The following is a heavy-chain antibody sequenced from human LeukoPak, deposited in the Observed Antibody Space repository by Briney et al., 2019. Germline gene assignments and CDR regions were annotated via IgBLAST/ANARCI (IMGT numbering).Heavy chain of an antibody. Sequence: GSLRLSCAASGFTFSNYAMHVVRQAPGKGLGRVAVISDDGSNKYYADSVKGRFTISRDKSKNTLSQQMNGLRVEDTAVYYCAKWDRYYYDSSGSPGAFDIWGQGTMVTVSS. CDR2: ISDDGSNK. V-gene: IGHV3-30-3*01. CDR3: AKWDRYYYDSSGSPGAFDI. CDR1: GFTFSNYA. J-gene: IGHJ3*02. D-gene: IGHD3-22*01.